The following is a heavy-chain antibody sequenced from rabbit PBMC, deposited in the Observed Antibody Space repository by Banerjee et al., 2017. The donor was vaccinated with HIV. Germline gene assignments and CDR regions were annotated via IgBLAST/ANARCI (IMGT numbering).Heavy chain of an antibody. J-gene: IGHJ4*01. Sequence: QSLEESGGDLVKPGASLTLTCTASGFSFSSSYGICWVRKAPGKGLEWIAYINTNSGGTWYASWAKGRFTITKTSSTTVTLQMTSLTAADTATYFCARYDGDAGHAFALALRGPGTLVTVS. CDR3: ARYDGDAGHAFALAL. V-gene: IGHV1S40*01. CDR1: GFSFSSSYG. D-gene: IGHD6-1*01. CDR2: INTNSGGT.